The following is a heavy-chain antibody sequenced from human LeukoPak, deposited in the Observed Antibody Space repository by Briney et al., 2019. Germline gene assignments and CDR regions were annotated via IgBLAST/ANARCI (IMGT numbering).Heavy chain of an antibody. CDR2: ISYNGIA. CDR3: ARESGVGAAFFDY. J-gene: IGHJ4*02. V-gene: IGHV4-39*07. CDR1: GGSISSSSNY. D-gene: IGHD1-26*01. Sequence: SETLSLTCTVSGGSISSSSNYWGWIRQPPGKGLEWIGTISYNGIAYYRLSLKSRVSISVDTSKSQFYLRLNSVTAADTAVYYCARESGVGAAFFDYWGQGTLVTASS.